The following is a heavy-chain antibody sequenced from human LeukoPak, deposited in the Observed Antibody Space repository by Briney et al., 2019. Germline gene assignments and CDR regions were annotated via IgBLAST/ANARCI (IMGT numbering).Heavy chain of an antibody. D-gene: IGHD3-10*01. CDR2: ISAYNGNT. V-gene: IGHV1-18*01. Sequence: ASVKVSCKASVYTFTSYGISWVRQAPGQGLEWMGWISAYNGNTNYAQKLQGRVTMTTDTSTSTAYMELRSLRSDDTAVYYCATTPLLLWFGELTNWGQGTLVTVSS. CDR3: ATTPLLLWFGELTN. J-gene: IGHJ4*02. CDR1: VYTFTSYG.